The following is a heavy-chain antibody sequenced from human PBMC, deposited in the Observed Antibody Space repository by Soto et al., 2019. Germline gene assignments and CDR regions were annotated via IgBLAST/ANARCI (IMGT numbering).Heavy chain of an antibody. Sequence: QVQLVQSGSELKKPGASVKVSCKASGYTFTSYAMNWVRQAPGQGLEWMGWINTNTGNPTYAQGFTGRFVFSLDTSVSTSYLQICRLKAEDTAVYYCAREASSSWYYYGMDVWGQGTTVTVSS. CDR3: AREASSSWYYYGMDV. CDR2: INTNTGNP. CDR1: GYTFTSYA. D-gene: IGHD6-13*01. J-gene: IGHJ6*02. V-gene: IGHV7-4-1*01.